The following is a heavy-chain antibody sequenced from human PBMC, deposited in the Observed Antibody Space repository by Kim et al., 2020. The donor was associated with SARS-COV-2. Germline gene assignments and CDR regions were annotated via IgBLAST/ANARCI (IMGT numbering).Heavy chain of an antibody. CDR3: ASGKSSYYGMDV. J-gene: IGHJ6*02. Sequence: RYSPSFQGQVTISADKSISTAYLQWSSLKASDTAMYYCASGKSSYYGMDVWGQGTTVTVSS. V-gene: IGHV5-51*01.